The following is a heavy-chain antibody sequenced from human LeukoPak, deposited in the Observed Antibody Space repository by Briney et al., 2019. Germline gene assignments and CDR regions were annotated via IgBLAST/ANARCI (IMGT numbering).Heavy chain of an antibody. J-gene: IGHJ3*02. D-gene: IGHD6-19*01. CDR1: GFTFRSYA. V-gene: IGHV3-30-3*01. Sequence: GGSLRLSCAASGFTFRSYAMQWVRQAPGKVLEWVAVISYDGSNKYYADSVKGRFTISRDNSKNTLYLQMNSLRAEDTAVYYCARAKQWLVQRGDAFDIWGQGTMVTVSS. CDR3: ARAKQWLVQRGDAFDI. CDR2: ISYDGSNK.